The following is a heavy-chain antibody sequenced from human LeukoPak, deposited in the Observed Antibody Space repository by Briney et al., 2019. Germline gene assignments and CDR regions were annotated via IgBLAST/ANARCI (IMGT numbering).Heavy chain of an antibody. V-gene: IGHV3-74*01. D-gene: IGHD2-15*01. CDR2: INSDGSST. J-gene: IGHJ3*02. Sequence: GGALRLSCAASLSTFRAHWMPWVRQAPGKGLVWVARINSDGSSTTYADSVEGRFTVSRDNAKNTLYLQINSLRAEDTAVYYCGRGGVVVGAIDIWGQGTMVTVSS. CDR1: LSTFRAHW. CDR3: GRGGVVVGAIDI.